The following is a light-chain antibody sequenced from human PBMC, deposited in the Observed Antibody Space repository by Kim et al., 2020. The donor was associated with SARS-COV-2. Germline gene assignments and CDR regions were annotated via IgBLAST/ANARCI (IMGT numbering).Light chain of an antibody. V-gene: IGLV6-57*04. J-gene: IGLJ2*01. CDR2: EDN. CDR3: QSYDSSNPGVV. CDR1: SGSIASNF. Sequence: NFMLTQPHSVSESPGKTVTITCTRSSGSIASNFVHWYQQRPGSAPTTVIYEDNRRPSGVPDRFSASIDSSSNSASLTISGLKTGDEAYYSCQSYDSSNPGVVFGGGTQLTVL.